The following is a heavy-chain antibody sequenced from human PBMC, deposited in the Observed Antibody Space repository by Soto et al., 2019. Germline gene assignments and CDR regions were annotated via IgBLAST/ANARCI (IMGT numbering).Heavy chain of an antibody. CDR2: IIPIFGTA. CDR3: ASHEFGCCCADTARVIWDV. V-gene: IGHV1-69*13. Sequence: AASVKVSCKASGGTFSSYAISWVRQAPGQGLEWMGGIIPIFGTANYAQKFQGRVTITADESTSTAYMELSSLRSEDTAVYYWASHEFGCCCADTARVIWDVWG. D-gene: IGHD5-18*01. CDR1: GGTFSSYA. J-gene: IGHJ6*02.